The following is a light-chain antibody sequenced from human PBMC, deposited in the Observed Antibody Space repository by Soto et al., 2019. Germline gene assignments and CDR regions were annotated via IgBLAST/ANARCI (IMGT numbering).Light chain of an antibody. CDR1: QGISNY. Sequence: DIQMTQSPSSLSESVGDIFTITCRASQGISNYLAWYQQIPGKFQKLLSSAASTLQSGVPSRCSGSGSGTDFPLTISRLPPDDVANYYCQKYTNVPAFGGGTKVEIK. V-gene: IGKV1-27*01. CDR2: AAS. J-gene: IGKJ4*01. CDR3: QKYTNVPA.